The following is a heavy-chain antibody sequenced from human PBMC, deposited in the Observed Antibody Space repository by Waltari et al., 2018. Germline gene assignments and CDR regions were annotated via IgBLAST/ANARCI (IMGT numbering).Heavy chain of an antibody. CDR3: AKEGEGPHLFDY. D-gene: IGHD2-21*01. CDR2: ISGSGGST. Sequence: EVQLVESGGGLVQPGGSLRLSCAASGFSFSSYAMIWVRQAPGKGLEWVSSISGSGGSTYYADSVKGRFTISRDNSKNTLYLQMNSLRAEDTAVYYCAKEGEGPHLFDYWGQGTLVTVSS. J-gene: IGHJ4*02. V-gene: IGHV3-23*04. CDR1: GFSFSSYA.